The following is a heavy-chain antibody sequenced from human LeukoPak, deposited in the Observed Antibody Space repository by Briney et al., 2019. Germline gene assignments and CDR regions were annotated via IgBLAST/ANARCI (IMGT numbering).Heavy chain of an antibody. V-gene: IGHV3-15*01. Sequence: GGSLRLSCADSGFTFSNAWMSWVRQAPGKGLEWVGRIKSKTDGGTTDYAAPVKGRFTISRDDSKNTLYLQMNSLKTEDTAVYYCTTQFGPYAFDIWGQGTMVTVSS. CDR1: GFTFSNAW. CDR3: TTQFGPYAFDI. J-gene: IGHJ3*02. CDR2: IKSKTDGGTT. D-gene: IGHD3-10*01.